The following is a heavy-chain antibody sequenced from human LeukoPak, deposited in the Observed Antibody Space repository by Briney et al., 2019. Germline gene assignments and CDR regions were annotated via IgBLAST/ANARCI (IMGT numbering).Heavy chain of an antibody. D-gene: IGHD3-9*01. J-gene: IGHJ5*02. Sequence: PSETLSPTCTVSGGSISSYYWSWIRQPPGKGLEWIGYIYYSGSTNYNPSLKSRVTISVDTSKNQFSLKLRSVTAADTAVYYCARLTGYSSESWFDPWGQGTLVTVSS. V-gene: IGHV4-59*01. CDR3: ARLTGYSSESWFDP. CDR2: IYYSGST. CDR1: GGSISSYY.